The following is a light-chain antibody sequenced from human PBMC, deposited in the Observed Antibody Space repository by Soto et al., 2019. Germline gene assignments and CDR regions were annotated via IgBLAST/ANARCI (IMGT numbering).Light chain of an antibody. CDR2: GAS. CDR1: QSVSNNY. J-gene: IGKJ4*01. CDR3: QQYDTSPLT. V-gene: IGKV3-20*01. Sequence: EIVLTQSPGTLSLSPGERATLSCRASQSVSNNYLAWYQQKPGQAPRFLIYGASSRATGIPDRFSGSGSGKDFILTISRLGPEGFAVYYCQQYDTSPLTFGGGTKVEIK.